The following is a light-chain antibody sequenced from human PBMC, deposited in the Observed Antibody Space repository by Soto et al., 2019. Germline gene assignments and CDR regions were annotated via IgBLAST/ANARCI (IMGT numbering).Light chain of an antibody. J-gene: IGKJ2*01. V-gene: IGKV1-5*03. CDR1: QSISTY. CDR2: RAS. CDR3: QQYNEYPYT. Sequence: DIQMTQSPSTLSASVGDRVSITCRASQSISTYLAWYQQKPGRAPQALIYRASSLESGVPSRFSGSGSGPVFTLTISSLLPDDFATYYCQQYNEYPYTFGQGTKLEIK.